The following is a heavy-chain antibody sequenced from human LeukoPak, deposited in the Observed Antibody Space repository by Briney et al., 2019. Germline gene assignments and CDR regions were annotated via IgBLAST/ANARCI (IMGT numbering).Heavy chain of an antibody. CDR3: GAGNPDY. CDR1: GFTFQDYS. Sequence: PGGSLRLSCAASGFTFQDYSMHWIRQAPGKGLEWMTALSFDGKGKFYADSVKGRFTVSRDTSKNTLFLDMNNVTVEDTAVYYCGAGNPDYWGRGTLVTVYS. V-gene: IGHV3-30*01. J-gene: IGHJ4*02. CDR2: LSFDGKGK. D-gene: IGHD1-1*01.